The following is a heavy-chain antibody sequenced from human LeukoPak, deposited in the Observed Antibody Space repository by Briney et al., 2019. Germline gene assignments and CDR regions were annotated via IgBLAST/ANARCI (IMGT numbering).Heavy chain of an antibody. CDR2: ISGSGGST. CDR3: EKDDGDYFNYYFDY. Sequence: PGGSLRLSCAASGFTFSSYAMSWVRQAPGKGLEWVSAISGSGGSTYYADSVKGRFTISRDNSKNTLYLQMNSLRAEDTAVYYCEKDDGDYFNYYFDYWGQGTLVTVSS. D-gene: IGHD4-17*01. V-gene: IGHV3-23*01. CDR1: GFTFSSYA. J-gene: IGHJ4*02.